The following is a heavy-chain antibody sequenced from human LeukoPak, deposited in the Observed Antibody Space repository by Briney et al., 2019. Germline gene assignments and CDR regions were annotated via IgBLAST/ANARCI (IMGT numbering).Heavy chain of an antibody. V-gene: IGHV3-7*04. CDR3: ARTTHVLLWFGELFDY. Sequence: PGGSLILCWASSGFIFSSDWRSWVRQAGGKGLEWVANIKQDGSEKYYVDSVKGRFTISRDNAKNSLYLQMNSLRAEDTAVYYCARTTHVLLWFGELFDYWGQGTLVTVSS. CDR1: GFIFSSDW. CDR2: IKQDGSEK. J-gene: IGHJ4*02. D-gene: IGHD3-10*01.